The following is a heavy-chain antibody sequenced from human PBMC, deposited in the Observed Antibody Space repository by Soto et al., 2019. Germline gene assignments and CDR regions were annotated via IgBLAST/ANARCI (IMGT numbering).Heavy chain of an antibody. CDR1: GFTVSSNY. Sequence: GGSLRLSCAASGFTVSSNYMSWVRQAPGKWLEWVSVIYSGGSTYYADSVKGRFTISRDNSKNTLYLQMNSLRAEDTAVYYCARDRSYGSGSYYYYYGMDVWGQGTTVTVSS. CDR3: ARDRSYGSGSYYYYYGMDV. J-gene: IGHJ6*02. CDR2: IYSGGST. V-gene: IGHV3-66*01. D-gene: IGHD3-10*01.